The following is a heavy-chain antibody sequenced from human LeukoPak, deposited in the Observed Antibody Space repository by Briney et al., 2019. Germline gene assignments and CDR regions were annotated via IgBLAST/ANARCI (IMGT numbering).Heavy chain of an antibody. CDR3: ASKPTGYFDY. D-gene: IGHD4-11*01. Sequence: ASETLSLTCTVSGGSVSSSSYYWGWIRQPPGKGLEWIGSIYYSGSTYYNPSLKSRVTISVDTSKNQFSLKLSSVTAADTAVYYCASKPTGYFDYWGQGTLVTVSS. CDR2: IYYSGST. CDR1: GGSVSSSSYY. J-gene: IGHJ4*02. V-gene: IGHV4-39*01.